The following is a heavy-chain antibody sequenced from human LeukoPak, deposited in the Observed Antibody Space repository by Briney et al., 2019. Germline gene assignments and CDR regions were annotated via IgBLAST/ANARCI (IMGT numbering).Heavy chain of an antibody. Sequence: GGSLRLSCAASGFTLSSHRMYWVRQGPGKGLVRVSRINTDGASTTYADSVKGRFIISRDNSKNTLYLQMNSLRAEDTALYYCAEEVGNTYPTFDYWGQGTLVTVSS. J-gene: IGHJ4*02. CDR1: GFTLSSHR. CDR3: AEEVGNTYPTFDY. D-gene: IGHD1-26*01. CDR2: INTDGAST. V-gene: IGHV3-74*01.